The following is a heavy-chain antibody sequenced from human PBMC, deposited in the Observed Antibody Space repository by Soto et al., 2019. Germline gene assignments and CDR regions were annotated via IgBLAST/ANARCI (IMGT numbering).Heavy chain of an antibody. V-gene: IGHV1-18*01. J-gene: IGHJ6*02. D-gene: IGHD3-9*01. CDR3: ARVSRFDYDIFVPDYYYYGMYV. CDR1: GYTFTNYG. Sequence: ASVKVSCKASGYTFTNYGISWVRQAPGQGLEWMGWISAYNGNTNYAQKLQGRVTMTTDTSTSTAYMELRSLRSDDTAVYYCARVSRFDYDIFVPDYYYYGMYVWGQGTTVTVSS. CDR2: ISAYNGNT.